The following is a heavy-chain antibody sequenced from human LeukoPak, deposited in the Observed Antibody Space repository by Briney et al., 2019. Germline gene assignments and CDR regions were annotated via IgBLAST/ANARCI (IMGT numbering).Heavy chain of an antibody. CDR2: INSDESST. Sequence: PGGSLRLSCAASGFTFSSYWMHWVRQAPGKGLVWVSRINSDESSTTYADSVMGRFTISRDNAKNTLYLQMNSPRAEDTAVYYCARASTIFGPFHFDYWGQGTLVTVSS. V-gene: IGHV3-74*01. D-gene: IGHD3-3*01. CDR1: GFTFSSYW. J-gene: IGHJ4*02. CDR3: ARASTIFGPFHFDY.